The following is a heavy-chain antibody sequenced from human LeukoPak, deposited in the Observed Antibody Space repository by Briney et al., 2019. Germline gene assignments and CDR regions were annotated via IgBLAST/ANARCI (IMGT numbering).Heavy chain of an antibody. CDR3: ARGGGITIFGVGLSYYYYGMDV. D-gene: IGHD3-3*01. J-gene: IGHJ6*02. CDR1: GGSISGYY. CDR2: IYHSGST. Sequence: PSETLSLTCTVSGGSISGYYWSWIRQPPGKGLEWIGYIYHSGSTYYNPSLKSRVTISVDRSKNQFSLKLSSVTAADTAVYYCARGGGITIFGVGLSYYYYGMDVWGQGTTVTVSS. V-gene: IGHV4-30-2*01.